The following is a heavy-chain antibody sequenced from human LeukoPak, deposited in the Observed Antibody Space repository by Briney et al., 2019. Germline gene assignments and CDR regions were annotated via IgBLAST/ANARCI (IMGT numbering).Heavy chain of an antibody. CDR1: GGSISSYY. D-gene: IGHD4-17*01. J-gene: IGHJ5*02. Sequence: PSETLSLTCTVPGGSISSYYWSWIRQPPGKGLEWIGYIYYSGSTNYNPSLKSRVTISVDTSKNQFSLKLSSVTAADTAVYYCASFSAYGDYGTWGQGTLVTVSS. V-gene: IGHV4-59*08. CDR3: ASFSAYGDYGT. CDR2: IYYSGST.